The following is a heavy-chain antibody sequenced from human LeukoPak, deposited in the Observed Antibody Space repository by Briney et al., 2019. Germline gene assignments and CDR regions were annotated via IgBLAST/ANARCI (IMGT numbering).Heavy chain of an antibody. J-gene: IGHJ4*02. CDR1: GGSISSYY. D-gene: IGHD3-10*01. V-gene: IGHV4-4*07. CDR2: IHTSGST. Sequence: SETLSLTCTVSGGSISSYYWSWIRQPAGKGLEWIGRIHTSGSTNYNPSLKSRVTMSVDTSKNQLSLKLSSVTAADTAAYYCARGEHGSGSLDYWGQGTLVTVSS. CDR3: ARGEHGSGSLDY.